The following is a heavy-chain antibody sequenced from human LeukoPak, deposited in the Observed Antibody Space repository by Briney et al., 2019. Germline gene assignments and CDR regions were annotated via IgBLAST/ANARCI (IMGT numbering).Heavy chain of an antibody. CDR1: GFTVSSNY. CDR2: IYSGGST. D-gene: IGHD4-17*01. CDR3: ARMTTVTTLDY. Sequence: PGGSLRLSCAASGFTVSSNYMSWVRQAPGKWLEWVSVIYSGGSTYYAESVKGRFTISRDNSKNTLYLQMNSLRAEDTAVYYCARMTTVTTLDYWGQGTLVTVSS. J-gene: IGHJ4*02. V-gene: IGHV3-53*01.